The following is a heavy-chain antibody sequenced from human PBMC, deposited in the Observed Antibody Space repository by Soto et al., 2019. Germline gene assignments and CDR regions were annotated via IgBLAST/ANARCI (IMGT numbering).Heavy chain of an antibody. V-gene: IGHV4-39*01. CDR2: IYYSGST. J-gene: IGHJ5*02. CDR1: GGSISSSSYY. D-gene: IGHD4-17*01. CDR3: ARHINDYGGYWFDP. Sequence: PSETLSLTCTVSGGSISSSSYYWGWIRQPPGKGLEWIGSIYYSGSTYYNPSLKSRVTISVDTSKNQFSLKLSSVTAADTAVYYCARHINDYGGYWFDPWGQGTLVTVSS.